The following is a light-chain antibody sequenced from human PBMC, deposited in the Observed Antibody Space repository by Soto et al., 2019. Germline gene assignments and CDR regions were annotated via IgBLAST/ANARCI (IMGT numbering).Light chain of an antibody. CDR1: SSDVGAYNY. CDR2: EVT. J-gene: IGLJ3*02. V-gene: IGLV2-8*01. CDR3: RSFAPSTPRV. Sequence: QSALTQPPSASGSPGQSVTISCTGTSSDVGAYNYVSWYQQHAGKAPKLVIYEVTKRPSGVPDRFSGSKSANTASLTVSGLHADDQADYSCRSFAPSTPRVFGGGTQLTVL.